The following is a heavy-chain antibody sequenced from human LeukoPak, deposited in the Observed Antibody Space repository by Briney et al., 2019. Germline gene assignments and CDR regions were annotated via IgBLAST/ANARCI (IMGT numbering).Heavy chain of an antibody. CDR3: ARTLYDSSACYLFDR. Sequence: SETLSLTCTVSGGSISSYYWSWIRQPPGKGLEWIGYIYYSGSTNYNPSLKSRVTISVDTSKNQFSLRLTSLTAADTAVYYCARTLYDSSACYLFDRWGQGTLVAVSS. J-gene: IGHJ5*02. CDR1: GGSISSYY. CDR2: IYYSGST. V-gene: IGHV4-59*01. D-gene: IGHD3-22*01.